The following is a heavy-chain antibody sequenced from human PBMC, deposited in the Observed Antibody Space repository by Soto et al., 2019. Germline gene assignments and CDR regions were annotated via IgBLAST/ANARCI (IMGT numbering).Heavy chain of an antibody. CDR3: ATEGQLGPQFDY. Sequence: QVQLVQSGAEVKKPGSSVKVSCKASGGTFSSYTISWVRQAPGQGLEWMGRIIPILGIANYAQKFQGRVTITADKSTSTAYMELSSLRSEETAVYYCATEGQLGPQFDYWGQGTLVTVSS. D-gene: IGHD6-6*01. V-gene: IGHV1-69*08. CDR1: GGTFSSYT. J-gene: IGHJ4*02. CDR2: IIPILGIA.